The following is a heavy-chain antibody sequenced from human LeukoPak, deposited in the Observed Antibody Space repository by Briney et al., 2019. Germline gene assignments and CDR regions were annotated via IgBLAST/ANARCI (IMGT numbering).Heavy chain of an antibody. D-gene: IGHD3-16*01. CDR2: VSSSSSYI. CDR1: GFTFSSYS. J-gene: IGHJ6*03. CDR3: ARGIMTPYYMDV. Sequence: GGSLRLSCAASGFTFSSYSMNWVRQAPGKGLEWVSFVSSSSSYIYYADSVKGRFTISRDNARNSLYLQMSSLRAEDTAVYYCARGIMTPYYMDVRGKGTTVSVS. V-gene: IGHV3-21*01.